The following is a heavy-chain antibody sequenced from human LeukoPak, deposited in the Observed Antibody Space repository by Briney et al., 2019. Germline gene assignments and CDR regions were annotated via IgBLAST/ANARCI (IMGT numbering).Heavy chain of an antibody. Sequence: GGSLRLSCAASGFTFSSYEMNWVRQAPGKGLEWVSYISSSGSTIYYADSVKGRFTISRDNSKNTLYLQMNSLRVEDTAVYYCAKGPYSGFSWGQGTLVTVSS. V-gene: IGHV3-48*03. CDR1: GFTFSSYE. CDR3: AKGPYSGFS. J-gene: IGHJ5*02. CDR2: ISSSGSTI. D-gene: IGHD1-26*01.